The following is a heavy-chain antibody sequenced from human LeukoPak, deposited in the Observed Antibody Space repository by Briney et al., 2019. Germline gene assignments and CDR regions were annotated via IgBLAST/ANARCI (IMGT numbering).Heavy chain of an antibody. Sequence: SQTLSLTCAISGDSVSSNSAAWNWIRQSPSRGLEWLGRTYYRSKWYNDYAVSVKSRITINPDTSKNQFSLQLNSVTPEDTAVYYCAREEVTMVRGANWFDPWGQGTLVTVSS. V-gene: IGHV6-1*01. CDR2: TYYRSKWYN. D-gene: IGHD3-10*01. CDR1: GDSVSSNSAA. J-gene: IGHJ5*02. CDR3: AREEVTMVRGANWFDP.